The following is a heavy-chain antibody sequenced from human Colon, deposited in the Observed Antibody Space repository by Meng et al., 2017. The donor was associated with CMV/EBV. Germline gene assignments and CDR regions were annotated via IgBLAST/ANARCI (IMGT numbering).Heavy chain of an antibody. D-gene: IGHD3-3*01. Sequence: GGSLRLSCAASGFAFSNHWMHWVRQAPGKGLVWVSRINSEGSTTTYADSVEGRFTISRDNASDTLYLQLNSLRAEDTAVYYCARGGLGVLTPLAYWGRGTLVTVSS. CDR3: ARGGLGVLTPLAY. CDR1: GFAFSNHW. CDR2: INSEGSTT. J-gene: IGHJ4*02. V-gene: IGHV3-74*01.